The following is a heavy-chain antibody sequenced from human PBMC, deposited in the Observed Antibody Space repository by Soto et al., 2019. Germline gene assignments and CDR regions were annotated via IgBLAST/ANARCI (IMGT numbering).Heavy chain of an antibody. CDR3: ARGDSTDCFNCVGSFFSNIDMVV. Sequence: GDSVKVSCKASGYSFTDYQINWVRQAPGQGLEWLGRINPKSGGTSTAQKFQGWVTMTTDTSISTASMELTRLTSDDTAIYYCARGDSTDCFNCVGSFFSNIDMVVRGEGPTVTV. J-gene: IGHJ6*02. V-gene: IGHV1-2*04. CDR1: GYSFTDYQ. D-gene: IGHD1-20*01. CDR2: INPKSGGT.